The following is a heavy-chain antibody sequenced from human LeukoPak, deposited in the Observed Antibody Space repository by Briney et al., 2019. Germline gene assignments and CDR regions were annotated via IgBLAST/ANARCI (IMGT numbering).Heavy chain of an antibody. J-gene: IGHJ4*02. CDR3: ARLAHRSGDLAFDY. CDR1: GGSIGSRYHY. V-gene: IGHV4-39*01. D-gene: IGHD6-19*01. CDR2: IEYSGST. Sequence: SETLSLTCSVSGGSIGSRYHYWGWIRQPPGKGLEWIGSIEYSGSTYYNPPLKSRVIMSVDTSKKQFSLKVTSVTAADTAVYYCARLAHRSGDLAFDYWGQGTLVTVSS.